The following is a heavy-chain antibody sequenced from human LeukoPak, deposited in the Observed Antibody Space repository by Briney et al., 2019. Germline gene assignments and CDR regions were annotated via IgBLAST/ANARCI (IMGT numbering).Heavy chain of an antibody. J-gene: IGHJ4*02. CDR3: ATLVEMATIDYYFDY. CDR2: ISSSGSTI. CDR1: GFTFSSYE. Sequence: GGSLRLSCAASGFTFSSYEMNWVRQAPGKGLKWVSYISSSGSTIYYADSVKGRFTISRDNAKNSLYLQMNSLRAEDTAVYYCATLVEMATIDYYFDYWGQGTLVTVSS. D-gene: IGHD5-24*01. V-gene: IGHV3-48*03.